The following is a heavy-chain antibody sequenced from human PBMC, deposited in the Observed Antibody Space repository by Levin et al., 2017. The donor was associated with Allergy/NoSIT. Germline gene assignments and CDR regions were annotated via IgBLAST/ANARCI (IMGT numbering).Heavy chain of an antibody. Sequence: GESLKISCKASGYTFTGYDINWVRQAPGQGLEWMGWMHPNSGNRGFAQKFQGRVTMARNTSINTAYMELSSLRFEDMAVYYCARDGLDGLDVWGQGTTVTVS. J-gene: IGHJ6*02. CDR1: GYTFTGYD. CDR3: ARDGLDGLDV. CDR2: MHPNSGNR. V-gene: IGHV1-8*01. D-gene: IGHD6-6*01.